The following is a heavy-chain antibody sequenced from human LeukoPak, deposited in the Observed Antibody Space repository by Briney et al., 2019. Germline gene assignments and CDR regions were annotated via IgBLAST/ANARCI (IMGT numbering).Heavy chain of an antibody. CDR3: ARMAVVVVAATRAFDI. CDR2: ISAYNGNT. J-gene: IGHJ3*02. Sequence: ASVKVSCKASGYTFTSYGISWVRQAPGQGLEWMGWISAYNGNTNYAQKLQGRVTMTTDTSTSTAYMELRSLRSDDTAVYYCARMAVVVVAATRAFDIWGQGTMVTVSS. CDR1: GYTFTSYG. D-gene: IGHD2-15*01. V-gene: IGHV1-18*01.